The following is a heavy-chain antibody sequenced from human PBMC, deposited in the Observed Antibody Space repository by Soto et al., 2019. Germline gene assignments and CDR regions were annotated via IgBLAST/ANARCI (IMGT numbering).Heavy chain of an antibody. V-gene: IGHV3-21*01. CDR1: GFAFSTYT. D-gene: IGHD3-16*01. CDR3: ARVTEAF. Sequence: EVQLVESGGGLVKPGGSLRLSCVGSGFAFSTYTMNWVRQAPGKGLEWVSSISSSGTYIYYADSVKGRFTISRDNAKNSLYLQMDSLRAEDTAVYYCARVTEAFWGQGTLVTVSS. J-gene: IGHJ4*02. CDR2: ISSSGTYI.